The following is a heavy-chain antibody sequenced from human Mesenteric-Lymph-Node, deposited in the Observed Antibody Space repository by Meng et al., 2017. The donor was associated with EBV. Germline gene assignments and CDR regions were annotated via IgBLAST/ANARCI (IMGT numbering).Heavy chain of an antibody. J-gene: IGHJ5*02. CDR3: ASHRYCSSTSCSWFDP. CDR2: IYHSGST. Sequence: QGRLQESGPGVVTPSGTPSLTWAVSGGSMSSSNWWSWVRQPPGKGLEWIGEIYHSGSTNYNPSLKSRVTISVDKSKNQFSLKLSSVTAADTAVYYCASHRYCSSTSCSWFDPWGQGTLVTVSS. V-gene: IGHV4-4*02. D-gene: IGHD2-2*01. CDR1: GGSMSSSNW.